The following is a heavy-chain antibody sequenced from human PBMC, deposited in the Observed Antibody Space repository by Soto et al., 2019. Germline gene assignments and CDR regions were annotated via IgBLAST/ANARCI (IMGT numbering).Heavy chain of an antibody. V-gene: IGHV3-74*01. Sequence: EVQLVESGGGLVQPGGSLRLSCTASGFPLSDYWMHWVRQAPGKGLVWVSRINSDGSSRTYADPVKGRFTISRDNAQNTVYLQMNSLGAAHTGAYYRSRDDMTTAQYYYFMDGWGKGTTVTVTS. CDR3: SRDDMTTAQYYYFMDG. CDR2: INSDGSSR. J-gene: IGHJ6*03. CDR1: GFPLSDYW. D-gene: IGHD4-17*01.